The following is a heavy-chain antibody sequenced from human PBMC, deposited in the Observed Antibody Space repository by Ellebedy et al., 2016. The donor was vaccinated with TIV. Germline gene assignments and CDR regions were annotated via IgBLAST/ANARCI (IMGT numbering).Heavy chain of an antibody. CDR2: IYTPGGT. Sequence: GESLKISXAASGFTVSSNYMSWVRQAPGKGLEWVSVIYTPGGTYYADSVKGRFTISRDNSKNTLYLQMNSLRAEDTAVYYCARGRGAVPAATHFDYWGQGTLVTVSS. D-gene: IGHD2-2*01. J-gene: IGHJ4*02. CDR1: GFTVSSNY. CDR3: ARGRGAVPAATHFDY. V-gene: IGHV3-53*01.